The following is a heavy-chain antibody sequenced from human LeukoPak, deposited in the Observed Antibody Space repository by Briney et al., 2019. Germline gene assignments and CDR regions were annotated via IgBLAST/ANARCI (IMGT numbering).Heavy chain of an antibody. J-gene: IGHJ4*02. D-gene: IGHD3-22*01. CDR2: IRYDGSNK. CDR1: GFTFSRYG. V-gene: IGHV3-30*02. CDR3: AKLRGSSGPYYFDY. Sequence: GGSLRLSCAASGFTFSRYGMHWVRQVPGKGLEWVAFIRYDGSNKYYADSVRGRFTISRDNSKNTLYLQMNSLRTEDTAVYYCAKLRGSSGPYYFDYWGQGTLVTVSS.